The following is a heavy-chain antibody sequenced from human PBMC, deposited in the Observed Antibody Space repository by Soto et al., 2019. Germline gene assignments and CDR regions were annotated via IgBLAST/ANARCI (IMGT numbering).Heavy chain of an antibody. CDR2: IYYSGST. CDR3: ARDHIVVVVAATYNWFDP. D-gene: IGHD2-15*01. Sequence: PSETLSLTCTVSGGSISSYYWSWIRQPPGKGLEWIGYIYYSGSTNYNPSLKSRVTISVDTSKNQFSLKLSSVTAADTAVYYCARDHIVVVVAATYNWFDPWGQGTLVTVSS. V-gene: IGHV4-59*01. J-gene: IGHJ5*02. CDR1: GGSISSYY.